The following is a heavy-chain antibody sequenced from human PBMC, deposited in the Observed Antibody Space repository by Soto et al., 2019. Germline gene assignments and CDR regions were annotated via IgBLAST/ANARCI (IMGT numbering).Heavy chain of an antibody. CDR3: ARAVGRGYSYGFDY. J-gene: IGHJ4*02. CDR1: GGSISSYY. D-gene: IGHD5-18*01. CDR2: IYYSGST. Sequence: SETLSLTCTVSGGSISSYYWSWIRQPPGKGLEWIGYIYYSGSTNYNPSLKSRVTISVDTSKNQFSLKLSSVTAADTAVYYCARAVGRGYSYGFDYWGQGTLVTVS. V-gene: IGHV4-59*01.